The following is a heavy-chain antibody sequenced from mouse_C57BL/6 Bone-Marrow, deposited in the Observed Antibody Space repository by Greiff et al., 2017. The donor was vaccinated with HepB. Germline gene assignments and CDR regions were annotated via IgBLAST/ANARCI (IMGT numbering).Heavy chain of an antibody. Sequence: VQLQQSGTVLARPGASVKMSCKTSGYTFTSYWMHWVKQRPGQGLEWIGAIYPGNSDTSYNQKLKGKAKLTAVTSASTAYMERSSLTNEDSAVYYCLGNFSIRYFDVWGTGTTVTVSS. J-gene: IGHJ1*03. CDR1: GYTFTSYW. CDR3: LGNFSIRYFDV. V-gene: IGHV1-5*01. D-gene: IGHD4-1*01. CDR2: IYPGNSDT.